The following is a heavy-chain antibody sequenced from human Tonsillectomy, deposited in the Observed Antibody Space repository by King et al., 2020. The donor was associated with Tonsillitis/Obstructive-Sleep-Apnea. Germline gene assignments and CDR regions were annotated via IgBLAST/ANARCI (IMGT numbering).Heavy chain of an antibody. CDR2: IYPGDSDT. CDR3: ATVCGASDYYYGMDV. D-gene: IGHD2-21*01. Sequence: QLVQSGAEVKKPGESLKISCKGSGYSFTSYWIGWVRQMPGKGLEWMGIIYPGDSDTRYSPSFQGQVTISADKSISTAYLQWSSLKASDTAMYYLATVCGASDYYYGMDVWGQGTTVTVSS. CDR1: GYSFTSYW. V-gene: IGHV5-51*03. J-gene: IGHJ6*02.